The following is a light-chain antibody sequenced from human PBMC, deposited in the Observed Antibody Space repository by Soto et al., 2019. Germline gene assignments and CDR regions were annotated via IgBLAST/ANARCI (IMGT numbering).Light chain of an antibody. J-gene: IGKJ5*01. V-gene: IGKV1-9*01. CDR2: AAS. CDR1: QGISSY. Sequence: DIELTQSPSFLSASVGDRVTITCRASQGISSYLAWYQQKPGKDPKLLIYAASTLQSGVPSRFSGSGSGTEVTLTISSRQPEDFATYYYQQLHSHPPVTFGQGTRLEIK. CDR3: QQLHSHPPVT.